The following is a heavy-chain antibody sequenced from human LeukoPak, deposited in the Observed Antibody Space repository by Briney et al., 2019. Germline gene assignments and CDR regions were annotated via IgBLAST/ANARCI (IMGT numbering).Heavy chain of an antibody. CDR2: IIPIFGTA. D-gene: IGHD1-26*01. V-gene: IGHV1-69*13. CDR1: GYTFTSYD. J-gene: IGHJ4*02. CDR3: ARGAAEWELLGPFDY. Sequence: SVKVSCKASGYTFTSYDINWVRQAPGQGLEWMGGIIPIFGTANYAQKFQGRVTITADESTSTAYMELSSLRSEDTAVYYCARGAAEWELLGPFDYWGQGTLVTVSS.